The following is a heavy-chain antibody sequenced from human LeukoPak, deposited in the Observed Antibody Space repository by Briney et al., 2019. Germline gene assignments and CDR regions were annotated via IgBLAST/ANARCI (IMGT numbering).Heavy chain of an antibody. J-gene: IGHJ4*02. D-gene: IGHD7-27*01. V-gene: IGHV3-33*06. CDR1: GFTFSSYG. CDR3: AKDLADWGFFDY. Sequence: PGRSLRLSCAASGFTFSSYGMHWVRQASGKGLEWVAVIWYDGSNKYYADSVKGRFTISRDNSKNTLYLQMNSLRAEDTAVYYCAKDLADWGFFDYWGQGTLVTVSS. CDR2: IWYDGSNK.